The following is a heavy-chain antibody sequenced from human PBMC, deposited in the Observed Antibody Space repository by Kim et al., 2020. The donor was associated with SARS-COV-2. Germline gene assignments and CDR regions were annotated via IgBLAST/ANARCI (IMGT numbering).Heavy chain of an antibody. J-gene: IGHJ6*02. V-gene: IGHV3-33*01. CDR3: ARDPSPRYGMDV. Sequence: YADSVKGRFTISRDNSKNTLYLQINSLRAEDTAVYYCARDPSPRYGMDVWGQGTTVTVSS.